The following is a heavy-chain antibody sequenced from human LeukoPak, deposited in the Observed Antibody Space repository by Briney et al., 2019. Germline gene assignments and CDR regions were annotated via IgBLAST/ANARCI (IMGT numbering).Heavy chain of an antibody. V-gene: IGHV3-21*01. D-gene: IGHD1-26*01. J-gene: IGHJ6*03. CDR3: ARGQWELLSYYYYVDV. CDR1: GFTFSSYS. CDR2: ISSSSSYI. Sequence: GGSLRLSCAASGFTFSSYSMNWVRQAPGKGLEWVSSISSSSSYIYYADSVKGRFTISRDNAKNSLYLQMNSLRAEDTAVYYCARGQWELLSYYYYVDVWGTGTTVTVSS.